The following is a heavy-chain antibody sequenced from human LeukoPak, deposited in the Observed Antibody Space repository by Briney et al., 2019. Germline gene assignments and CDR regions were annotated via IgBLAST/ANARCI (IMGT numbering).Heavy chain of an antibody. CDR3: ARLLPLVWWLPSPFDY. CDR1: GGSISSSSYY. CDR2: IYTSGST. Sequence: SETLSLTCTVSGGSISSSSYYWGWIRQPPGKGLEWIGRIYTSGSTNYNPSLKSRVTMSVDTSKNQFSLKLSSVTAADTAVYYCARLLPLVWWLPSPFDYWGQGTLVTVSS. D-gene: IGHD5-12*01. V-gene: IGHV4-39*07. J-gene: IGHJ4*02.